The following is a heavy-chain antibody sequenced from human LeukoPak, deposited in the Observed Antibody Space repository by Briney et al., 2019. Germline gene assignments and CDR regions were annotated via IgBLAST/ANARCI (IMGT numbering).Heavy chain of an antibody. V-gene: IGHV4-34*01. D-gene: IGHD3-10*01. CDR3: ARGQVDSYGSERWKYTYYFDY. Sequence: SETLSLTCAVYGGSFSGYYWSWIRQPPGKGLEWIGEINHSGSTNYNPSLKSRVTISVDTSKNQFSLKLSSVTAADTAVYYCARGQVDSYGSERWKYTYYFDYWGQGTLVTVSS. J-gene: IGHJ4*02. CDR2: INHSGST. CDR1: GGSFSGYY.